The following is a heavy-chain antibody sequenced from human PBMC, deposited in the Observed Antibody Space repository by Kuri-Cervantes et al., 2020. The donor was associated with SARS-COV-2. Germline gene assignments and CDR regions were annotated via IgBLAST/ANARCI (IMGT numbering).Heavy chain of an antibody. CDR2: IDPRDSDT. V-gene: IGHV5-51*01. CDR1: GYSFTQFW. Sequence: GGSLRLPCKGSGYSFTQFWIGWVRQMPGRGLEWMGIIDPRDSDTKYSPSFEGQVTFSVDKSTNAAYLQWSFLKPSDSAIYYCARLEVLVTAIPFDSWGQGTLVTVSS. CDR3: ARLEVLVTAIPFDS. D-gene: IGHD2-21*02. J-gene: IGHJ4*02.